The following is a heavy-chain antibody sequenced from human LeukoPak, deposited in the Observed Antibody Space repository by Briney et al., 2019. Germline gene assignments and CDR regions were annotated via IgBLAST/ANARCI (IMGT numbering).Heavy chain of an antibody. D-gene: IGHD5-24*01. Sequence: GGPLSPSCAASGFIFSSYGMHWVRQPPGRGRGWVAVNGYDGSNKYYADSVKGRFTISRDNSKNTLYLQMNSLRAEDTAVYYCARPSAVRDGYNSPPLDYWGQGTLVTVSS. J-gene: IGHJ4*02. CDR1: GFIFSSYG. CDR3: ARPSAVRDGYNSPPLDY. V-gene: IGHV3-33*01. CDR2: NGYDGSNK.